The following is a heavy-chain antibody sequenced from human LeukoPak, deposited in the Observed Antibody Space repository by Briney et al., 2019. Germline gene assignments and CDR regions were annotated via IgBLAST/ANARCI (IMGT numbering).Heavy chain of an antibody. CDR2: IYNGDNT. J-gene: IGHJ1*01. CDR1: GFTVSSNH. CDR3: TRDQAAVLPYFQH. V-gene: IGHV3-66*01. D-gene: IGHD6-13*01. Sequence: GGSLRLSCAASGFTVSSNHMTWVRQAPGKGLEWVSVIYNGDNTNYADSVKGRFTISRDNAKNSLYLQMNSLRAEDTALYYCTRDQAAVLPYFQHWGQGTLVTVSS.